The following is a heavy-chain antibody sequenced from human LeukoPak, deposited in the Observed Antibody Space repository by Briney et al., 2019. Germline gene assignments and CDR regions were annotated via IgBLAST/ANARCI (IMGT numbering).Heavy chain of an antibody. CDR2: IYSGGST. D-gene: IGHD5-24*01. CDR1: GFIISGNY. J-gene: IGHJ4*02. CDR3: ASGDIGWLQLNS. V-gene: IGHV3-53*01. Sequence: GWALRLSCAASGFIISGNYMSWVRQAPGKGLEWVSVIYSGGSTYYVDSVKGRFTISRDNSKDTLYLQMNSLRSEDTAVYYCASGDIGWLQLNSWGQGTLVTVSS.